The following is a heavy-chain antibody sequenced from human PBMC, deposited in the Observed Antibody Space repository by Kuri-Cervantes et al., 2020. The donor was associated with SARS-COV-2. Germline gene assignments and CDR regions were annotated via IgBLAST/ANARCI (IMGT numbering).Heavy chain of an antibody. V-gene: IGHV3-11*06. J-gene: IGHJ2*01. Sequence: GESLKISCAASGFTFSDYYMSWIRQAPGKGLEWVSYISSSSSYTNYADSVKGRFTISRDNAKNSLYLQMNSLRDEDTAVYYCARVGPRGTGIAVAGYWYFDLWGRGTLVTVSS. D-gene: IGHD6-19*01. CDR1: GFTFSDYY. CDR3: ARVGPRGTGIAVAGYWYFDL. CDR2: ISSSSSYT.